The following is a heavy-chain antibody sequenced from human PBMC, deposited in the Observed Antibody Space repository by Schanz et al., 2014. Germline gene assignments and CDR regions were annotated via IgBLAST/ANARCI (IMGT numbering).Heavy chain of an antibody. CDR2: ISGSGGST. CDR1: GFAFSSYG. J-gene: IGHJ6*02. V-gene: IGHV3-23*04. CDR3: AKDGPGGSGSYSADGGMDV. Sequence: VRLVESGGGVVQPGRSLRLSCAASGFAFSSYGMNWLRQAPGKGLEWVSAISGSGGSTYYADSVKGRFTISRDNSKNTLYLQMDSLRAEDTAVYYCAKDGPGGSGSYSADGGMDVWGQGTTVTVSS. D-gene: IGHD3-10*01.